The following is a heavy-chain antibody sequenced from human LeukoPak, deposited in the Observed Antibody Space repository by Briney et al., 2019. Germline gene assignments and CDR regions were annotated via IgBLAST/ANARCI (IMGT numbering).Heavy chain of an antibody. Sequence: PGGSLRLSCAASGFTFSSYSMNWVRQAPGKGLEWVSSISSSSSYIYYADSVKGRFTISRDNAKNSLYLQMNSLRAEDTAVYYFARDRIYDILTGYSRAFDYWGQGTLVTVSS. CDR1: GFTFSSYS. D-gene: IGHD3-9*01. V-gene: IGHV3-21*01. CDR2: ISSSSSYI. J-gene: IGHJ4*02. CDR3: ARDRIYDILTGYSRAFDY.